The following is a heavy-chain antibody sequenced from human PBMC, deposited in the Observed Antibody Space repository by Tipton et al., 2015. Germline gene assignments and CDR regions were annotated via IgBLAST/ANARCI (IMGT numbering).Heavy chain of an antibody. V-gene: IGHV3-9*01. J-gene: IGHJ4*02. D-gene: IGHD5-24*01. CDR2: ISWNSISI. CDR3: GKDDGYNYGGTIEH. CDR1: GFSFDDYA. Sequence: SLRLSCAASGFSFDDYAMYWVRQPPGKGLEWVSGISWNSISIGYADSVKGRFTISRDNVKKSLYLEMNSLRADDTALYYCGKDDGYNYGGTIEHWGQGTLVTVSS.